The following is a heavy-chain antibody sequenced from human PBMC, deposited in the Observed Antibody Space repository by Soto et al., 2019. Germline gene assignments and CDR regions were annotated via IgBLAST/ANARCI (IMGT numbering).Heavy chain of an antibody. CDR3: ARDYVKLGMDV. CDR1: GSTFTAIT. CDR2: IHAGSDNT. V-gene: IGHV1-3*01. J-gene: IGHJ6*02. D-gene: IGHD3-10*02. Sequence: QVQFVQSGAEVKEPGASVKVPCKASGSTFTAITLHWVRQAPGQRLEWMGCIHAGSDNTEYSQKFQDRLTITRDTSASIVYMELSSLRSEDTALYYCARDYVKLGMDVWGQGTTVTVSS.